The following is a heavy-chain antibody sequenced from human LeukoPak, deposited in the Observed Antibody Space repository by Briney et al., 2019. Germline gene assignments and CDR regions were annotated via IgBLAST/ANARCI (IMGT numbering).Heavy chain of an antibody. D-gene: IGHD6-19*01. J-gene: IGHJ4*02. CDR3: ARVIGYSSGWLDY. CDR1: GYTFTSYA. CDR2: INAGNGNT. V-gene: IGHV1-3*01. Sequence: ASVKVSCKASGYTFTSYAMHWVRQAPGQRLEWMGWINAGNGNTKYSQKFQGRVAITRDTSASTAYMELSSLRSEDTAVYYCARVIGYSSGWLDYWGQGTLVTVSS.